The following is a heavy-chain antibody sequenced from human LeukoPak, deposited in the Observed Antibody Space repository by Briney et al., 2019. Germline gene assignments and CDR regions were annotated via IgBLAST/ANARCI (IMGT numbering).Heavy chain of an antibody. CDR3: AGGGRSGWHEFDY. J-gene: IGHJ4*02. V-gene: IGHV6-1*01. CDR1: GDSVSSNSAA. CDR2: TYYRSKWYS. D-gene: IGHD6-19*01. Sequence: SQTLSLTCAISGDSVSSNSAAWNWIRQSPSRGLEWLGRTYYRSKWYSDYAVSVKSRMIINPDTSKNQFSLQLNSVTPEDTAVYYCAGGGRSGWHEFDYWGQGTLVTVSS.